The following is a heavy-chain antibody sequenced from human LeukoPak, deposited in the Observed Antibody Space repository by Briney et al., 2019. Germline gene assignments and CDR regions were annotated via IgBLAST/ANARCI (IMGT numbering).Heavy chain of an antibody. CDR1: GGSISSYY. D-gene: IGHD3-9*01. CDR3: AREERINDILTGYYSHYGMDV. V-gene: IGHV4-59*01. CDR2: IYYSGST. J-gene: IGHJ6*02. Sequence: SETLSLTCTVSGGSISSYYWSWIRQPPGKGLEWIGYIYYSGSTNYNPSLKSRVTISVDTSKNQFSLKLSSVTAADTAAYYCAREERINDILTGYYSHYGMDVWGQGTTVTVSS.